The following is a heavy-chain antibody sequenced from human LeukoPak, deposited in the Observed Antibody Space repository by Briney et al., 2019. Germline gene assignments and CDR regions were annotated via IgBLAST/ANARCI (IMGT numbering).Heavy chain of an antibody. J-gene: IGHJ4*02. D-gene: IGHD6-6*01. V-gene: IGHV4-39*01. CDR2: IYYSGST. CDR1: GGSISSSSYY. Sequence: SETLSLTCTVSGGSISSSSYYWGWIRQPPGKGLEWIGSIYYSGSTYYNPSLKSRVTISVDTSKNQFSLKLSSVTAADTAVYYCARIASSSSSAIDYWGQGTLVTVSS. CDR3: ARIASSSSSAIDY.